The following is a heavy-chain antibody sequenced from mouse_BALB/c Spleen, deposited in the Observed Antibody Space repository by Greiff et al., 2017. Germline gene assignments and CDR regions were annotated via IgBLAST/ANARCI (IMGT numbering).Heavy chain of an antibody. Sequence: EVQGVESGGGLVQPGGSRKLSCAASGFTFSSFGMHWVRQAPEKGLEWVAYISSGSSTIYYADTVKGRFTISRDNPKNTLFLQMTSLRSEDTAMYYCARSMITRGYAMDDWGQGTSVTVSS. V-gene: IGHV5-17*02. CDR3: ARSMITRGYAMDD. CDR2: ISSGSSTI. CDR1: GFTFSSFG. D-gene: IGHD2-4*01. J-gene: IGHJ4*01.